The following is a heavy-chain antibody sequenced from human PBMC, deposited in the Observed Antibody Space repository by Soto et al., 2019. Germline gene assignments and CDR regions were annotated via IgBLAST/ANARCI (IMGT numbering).Heavy chain of an antibody. J-gene: IGHJ6*02. Sequence: SVKVSCKASGGTFSSYAISWVRQAPGQGLEWMGGIIPIFGTANYAQKFQGRVTITADESTSTAYMELSSLRSEDTAVYYCARGSSLDGSYVLRYYHYYGMDVWGQGTTVTVSS. CDR2: IIPIFGTA. D-gene: IGHD3-16*01. CDR3: ARGSSLDGSYVLRYYHYYGMDV. V-gene: IGHV1-69*13. CDR1: GGTFSSYA.